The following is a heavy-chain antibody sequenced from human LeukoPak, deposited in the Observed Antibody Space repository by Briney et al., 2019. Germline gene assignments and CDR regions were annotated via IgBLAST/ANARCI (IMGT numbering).Heavy chain of an antibody. V-gene: IGHV3-11*01. D-gene: IGHD3-22*01. Sequence: GGSLRLSCAASGFTFSDYYMSWIRQAPGKGLEWVSYISSSGSTIYYADSVKGRFTISRDNAKNSLYLQMNSLRAEDTAVYYCAKFGESSSYYYYYYYMDVWGKGTTVTVSS. CDR2: ISSSGSTI. CDR1: GFTFSDYY. CDR3: AKFGESSSYYYYYYYMDV. J-gene: IGHJ6*03.